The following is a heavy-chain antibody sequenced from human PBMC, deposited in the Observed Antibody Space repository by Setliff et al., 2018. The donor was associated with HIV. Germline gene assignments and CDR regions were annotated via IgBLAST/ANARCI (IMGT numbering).Heavy chain of an antibody. D-gene: IGHD5-12*01. V-gene: IGHV7-4-1*02. CDR1: GYTFTSYA. Sequence: ASVKVSCKASGYTFTSYAMNWVRQAPGQGLEWMGWINTNTGNPTYAQGFTGRFVFSLDNSVSTAYLQISSLKAEDTAVYYCARMATVYYYYMDVWGKGTTVTVSS. CDR2: INTNTGNP. CDR3: ARMATVYYYYMDV. J-gene: IGHJ6*03.